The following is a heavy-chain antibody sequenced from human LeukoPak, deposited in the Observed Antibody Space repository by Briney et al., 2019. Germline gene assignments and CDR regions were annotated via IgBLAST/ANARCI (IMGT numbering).Heavy chain of an antibody. CDR3: ARDTYYYDSNGPYYTYYYGMDL. CDR1: GYTFTGYY. V-gene: IGHV1-2*02. D-gene: IGHD3-22*01. Sequence: ASVKVSCKASGYTFTGYYMHWVRQAPGQGLEWMGWINPNSGGTNYAQKFQGRVTMTTDTSTSTAYMELRSLRSDDTAVYYCARDTYYYDSNGPYYTYYYGMDLWGQGTTVTVSS. CDR2: INPNSGGT. J-gene: IGHJ6*02.